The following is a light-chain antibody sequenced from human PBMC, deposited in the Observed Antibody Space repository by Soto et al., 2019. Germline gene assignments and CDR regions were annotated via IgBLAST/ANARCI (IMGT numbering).Light chain of an antibody. CDR2: ENN. Sequence: QAVVTQPPSVSAAPRQKVTIFCSGSNSNIGNNYVSWFQQLPGTAPKLLIYENNKRPLGIPDRFSGSKSGTSATLGITGLQTGDEADYYCGTWDSSLSAGVFGGGTKLTVL. CDR1: NSNIGNNY. V-gene: IGLV1-51*01. CDR3: GTWDSSLSAGV. J-gene: IGLJ2*01.